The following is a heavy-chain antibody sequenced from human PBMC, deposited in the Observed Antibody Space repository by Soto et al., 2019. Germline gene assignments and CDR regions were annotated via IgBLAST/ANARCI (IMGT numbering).Heavy chain of an antibody. CDR2: IKQDGSEK. CDR3: ARVVWVHCSGGSRYGRPYYFDD. CDR1: GFTFSSYW. D-gene: IGHD2-15*01. Sequence: GGSLRLSCAASGFTFSSYWMSWVRQAPRKGLEWVANIKQDGSEKYYVDSVKGRFTISRDNAKNSLYLQMNSLRAEDTAVYYCARVVWVHCSGGSRYGRPYYFDDWGQGTLITVSS. V-gene: IGHV3-7*01. J-gene: IGHJ4*02.